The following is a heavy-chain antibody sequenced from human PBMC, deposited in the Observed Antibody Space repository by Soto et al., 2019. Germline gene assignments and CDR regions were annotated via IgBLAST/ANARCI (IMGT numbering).Heavy chain of an antibody. CDR3: ARDQRGSAWHNSHYYGMDV. CDR2: IWFDGTNK. CDR1: GFTFSTYG. Sequence: QVQLVESGGGVVQPGRSLRLSCAGSGFTFSTYGMHWVRRAPGKGQEWVAIIWFDGTNKYYADSVRGRFTISRDNSKNTLFLQMNSLRAEDTAGYYCARDQRGSAWHNSHYYGMDVWGQGTTVTVSS. J-gene: IGHJ6*02. D-gene: IGHD6-19*01. V-gene: IGHV3-33*01.